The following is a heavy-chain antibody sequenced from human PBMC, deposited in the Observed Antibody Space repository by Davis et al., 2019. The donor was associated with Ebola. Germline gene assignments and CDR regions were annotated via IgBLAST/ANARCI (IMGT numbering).Heavy chain of an antibody. CDR1: GYIFANYW. Sequence: GESLKISCKGSGYIFANYWIAWVRQMPGKGLEWMGIIYPGDSDTRYSPSFQGQVTISADKSISTAYLQWSSLKASDTAMYYCARQGGYSSSGYGMDVWGQGTTVTVSS. V-gene: IGHV5-51*01. D-gene: IGHD6-13*01. CDR2: IYPGDSDT. J-gene: IGHJ6*02. CDR3: ARQGGYSSSGYGMDV.